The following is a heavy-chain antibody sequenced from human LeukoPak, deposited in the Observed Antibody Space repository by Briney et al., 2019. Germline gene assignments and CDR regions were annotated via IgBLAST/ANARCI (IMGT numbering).Heavy chain of an antibody. CDR1: GDSISTYY. Sequence: SGTLSLTCTVSGDSISTYYWTWIRQPPGKGLEWLGYIYYSGRTNYNPSLKSRVTISVDTSKNQFSLRLSCVTAADTAVYYCARTNAFDIWGQGTMVTVSS. CDR3: ARTNAFDI. V-gene: IGHV4-59*08. CDR2: IYYSGRT. J-gene: IGHJ3*02.